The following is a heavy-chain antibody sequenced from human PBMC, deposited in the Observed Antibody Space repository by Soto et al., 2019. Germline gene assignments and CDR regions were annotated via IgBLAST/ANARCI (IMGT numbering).Heavy chain of an antibody. J-gene: IGHJ4*02. CDR1: GGSISSYY. D-gene: IGHD6-13*01. CDR2: IYYSGST. V-gene: IGHV4-59*08. Sequence: QVQLQESGPGLVKPSETLSLTCTVSGGSISSYYWSWIRQPPGKGLEWIGYIYYSGSTNYNPSLKSRVTISVDTSKNQFSLKLSSVTAADTAVYYSARGSTGYSSSWYRYWGQGTLVTVSS. CDR3: ARGSTGYSSSWYRY.